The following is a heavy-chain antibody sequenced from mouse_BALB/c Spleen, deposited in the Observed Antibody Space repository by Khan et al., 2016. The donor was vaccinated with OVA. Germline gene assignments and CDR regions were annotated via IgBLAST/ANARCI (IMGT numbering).Heavy chain of an antibody. CDR2: IYPGDGDI. D-gene: IGHD2-13*01. CDR1: GYAFNVYW. V-gene: IGHV1-80*01. CDR3: ARSGCDGFGY. J-gene: IGHJ3*01. Sequence: QVQLKQPGAELVRPGSSVKISCKASGYAFNVYWMNWVKQRPGQGLEWIGQIYPGDGDIDHNGKLKGKATLTADESSTTSYIQLSSLTSEDSAVYFCARSGCDGFGYWGLGTLVTVSA.